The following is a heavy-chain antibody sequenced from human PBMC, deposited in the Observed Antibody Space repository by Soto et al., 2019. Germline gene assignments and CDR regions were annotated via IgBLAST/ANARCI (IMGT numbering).Heavy chain of an antibody. CDR2: ISYDGSNK. J-gene: IGHJ6*02. CDR3: AKRANYYDSPGYGMDV. V-gene: IGHV3-30*18. CDR1: GFTFSSYG. D-gene: IGHD3-22*01. Sequence: QVQLVESGGGVVQPGRSLRLSCAASGFTFSSYGMHWVRQAPGKGLEWVAVISYDGSNKYYADSVKGRFTISRDNSKNTLYLQMNSLRAEDTAVYYCAKRANYYDSPGYGMDVWGQGTTVTVSS.